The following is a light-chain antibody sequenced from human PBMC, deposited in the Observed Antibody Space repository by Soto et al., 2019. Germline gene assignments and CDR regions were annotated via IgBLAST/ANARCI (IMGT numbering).Light chain of an antibody. CDR2: EVS. CDR1: SSDIGAYNY. Sequence: QSALTQPASVSGSPGQSVTISCTGSSSDIGAYNYVSWYQQHPGKAPTLIIYEVSNRPSGVSNRFSASKSGNTASLTISGLQAEDQADYYCSSYTSSSTLEGVFGGGTQLTVL. V-gene: IGLV2-14*01. J-gene: IGLJ3*02. CDR3: SSYTSSSTLEGV.